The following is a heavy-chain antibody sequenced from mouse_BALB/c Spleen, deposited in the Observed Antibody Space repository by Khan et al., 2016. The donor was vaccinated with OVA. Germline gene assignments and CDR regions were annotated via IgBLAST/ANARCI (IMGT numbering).Heavy chain of an antibody. CDR1: GISITSGNYR. D-gene: IGHD1-1*01. CDR3: ARDYGSLYWYFDV. CDR2: IYYSGTV. J-gene: IGHJ1*01. V-gene: IGHV3-5*02. Sequence: LLLKQSGPGLVKPSQTVSLTCTVTGISITSGNYRWSWIRQFPGNKLEWIGNIYYSGTVTYNPSLTSRTTITRDTSKNQFFLEMNSLTAEDTATYYCARDYGSLYWYFDVWGAGTTVTVAS.